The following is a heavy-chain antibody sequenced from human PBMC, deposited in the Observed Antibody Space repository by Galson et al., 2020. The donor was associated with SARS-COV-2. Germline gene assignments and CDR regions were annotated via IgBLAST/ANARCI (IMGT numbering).Heavy chain of an antibody. J-gene: IGHJ5*02. CDR3: ARHSSSWYSGGWFDP. V-gene: IGHV2-70*01. D-gene: IGHD6-13*01. Sequence: SGTTLVKPTQTLTLTCTFSGFSPSTSGMCVSWIRQPPGKALEWLALIDWDDDKYYSTSLKTRLTISKDTSKNQVVLTMTNMDPVDTATYYCARHSSSWYSGGWFDPWGQGTLVTVSS. CDR2: IDWDDDK. CDR1: GFSPSTSGMC.